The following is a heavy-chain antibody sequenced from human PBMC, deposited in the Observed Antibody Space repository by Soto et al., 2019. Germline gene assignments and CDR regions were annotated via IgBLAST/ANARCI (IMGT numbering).Heavy chain of an antibody. CDR2: IYYSGST. CDR3: ARRAAAGRSGEDY. CDR1: GGSISSSSYY. J-gene: IGHJ4*02. D-gene: IGHD6-13*01. V-gene: IGHV4-39*01. Sequence: QLQLQESGPGLVKPSETLSLTCTVSGGSISSSSYYWGWIRQPPGKGLEWIGSIYYSGSTYYNPSLKRRVTIAVETSKNQFSLKLSSVTAADTAVYYCARRAAAGRSGEDYWGQGTLVTVSS.